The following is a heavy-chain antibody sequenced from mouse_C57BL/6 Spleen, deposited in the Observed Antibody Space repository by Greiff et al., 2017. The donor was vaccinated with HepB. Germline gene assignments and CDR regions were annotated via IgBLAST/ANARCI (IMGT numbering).Heavy chain of an antibody. V-gene: IGHV14-3*01. D-gene: IGHD1-1*01. J-gene: IGHJ1*03. CDR3: ASITTVGGYFDV. CDR2: ID. CDR1: GFNIKNTY. Sequence: VQLQQSVAELVRPGASVKLSCTASGFNIKNTYMHWVKQRPEQGLEWIGRIDPADTSSNTAYLQLSSLTSEDTAIYYCASITTVGGYFDVWGTGTTVTVSS.